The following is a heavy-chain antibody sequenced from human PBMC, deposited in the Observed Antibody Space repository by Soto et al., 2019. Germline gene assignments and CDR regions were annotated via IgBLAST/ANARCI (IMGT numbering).Heavy chain of an antibody. V-gene: IGHV3-23*01. CDR3: AKVGLGCSSTSCYAGFDY. J-gene: IGHJ4*02. D-gene: IGHD2-2*01. CDR2: ISGSGGST. Sequence: EVQLLESEGGLVQPGGSLRLSCAASGFTFSSYAMSWVRQAPGKGLEWVSAISGSGGSTYYADSVKGRFTISRDNSKNTLYLQMNSLRAEDTAVYYCAKVGLGCSSTSCYAGFDYWGQGTLVTVSS. CDR1: GFTFSSYA.